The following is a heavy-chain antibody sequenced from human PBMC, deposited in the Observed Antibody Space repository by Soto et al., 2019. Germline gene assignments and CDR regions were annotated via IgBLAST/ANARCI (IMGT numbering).Heavy chain of an antibody. CDR3: AREGLTFGPGAVGGAFDI. D-gene: IGHD2-2*01. CDR2: IIPIFGTI. CDR1: GGTFDSNA. V-gene: IGHV1-69*12. Sequence: QVQLVQSGTEVKKPGFSVKVSCKASGGTFDSNAISWVRLAPGQGLEWMGGIIPIFGTINNAQKFQDRVTITADESTNIAYMELSSLRSEDTAIYYCAREGLTFGPGAVGGAFDIWGQGTLVTVSS. J-gene: IGHJ3*02.